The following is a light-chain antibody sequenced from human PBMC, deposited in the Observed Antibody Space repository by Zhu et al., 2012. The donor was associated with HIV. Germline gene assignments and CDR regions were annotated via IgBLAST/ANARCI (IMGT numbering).Light chain of an antibody. CDR3: QQYNDWPXG. Sequence: EIVLTQSPGTLSVSPGERATLSCRASQNIGNNLAWYQQIPGQAPRLLIHAASTRATDIPARFSGSGSGTDFTLTISSLRSEDFAVYYCQQYNDWPXGFGQGTRLEIK. V-gene: IGKV3-15*01. J-gene: IGKJ5*01. CDR1: QNIGNN. CDR2: AAS.